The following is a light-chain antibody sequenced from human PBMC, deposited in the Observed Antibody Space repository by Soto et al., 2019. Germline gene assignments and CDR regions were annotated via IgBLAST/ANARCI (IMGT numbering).Light chain of an antibody. Sequence: EIVLTQSPAILSMSPGERATLSCRASQSVSSYFAWYQQKPGQAPRLLIYDASNRATGVPARFSGSGSGKDFTLTISSLEPEDFAVYYCQQRRYWPVTFGGGTKVEIK. CDR3: QQRRYWPVT. CDR2: DAS. J-gene: IGKJ4*02. CDR1: QSVSSY. V-gene: IGKV3-11*01.